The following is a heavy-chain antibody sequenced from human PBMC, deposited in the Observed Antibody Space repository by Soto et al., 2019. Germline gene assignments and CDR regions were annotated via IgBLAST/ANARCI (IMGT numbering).Heavy chain of an antibody. Sequence: GGSLRLSCAASGFTFSSYAMSWVRQAPGKGLEWVSAISGSGGSTYYADSVKGRFTISRDNSKSTLYLQMNSLRAEDTAVYYCAEEINYYYYGMDVWGQGTTVTVSS. CDR1: GFTFSSYA. V-gene: IGHV3-23*01. CDR2: ISGSGGST. J-gene: IGHJ6*02. CDR3: AEEINYYYYGMDV.